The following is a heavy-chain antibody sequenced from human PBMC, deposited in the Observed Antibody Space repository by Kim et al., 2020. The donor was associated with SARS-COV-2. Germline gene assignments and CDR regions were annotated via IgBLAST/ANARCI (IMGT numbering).Heavy chain of an antibody. CDR1: GFSLSTSGMC. Sequence: SGPTLVNPTQTLTLTCTFSGFSLSTSGMCVSWIRQPPGKALEWLARIDWDDDKYYSTSLKTRLTISKDTSKNQVVLTMTNMDPVDTATYYCARMVGKDCTNGVCYPLDYYYYMDVWGKGTTVTVSS. D-gene: IGHD2-8*01. J-gene: IGHJ6*03. CDR3: ARMVGKDCTNGVCYPLDYYYYMDV. CDR2: IDWDDDK. V-gene: IGHV2-70*11.